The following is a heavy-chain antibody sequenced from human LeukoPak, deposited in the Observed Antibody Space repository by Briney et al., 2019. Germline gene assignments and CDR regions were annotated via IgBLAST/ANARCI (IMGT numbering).Heavy chain of an antibody. V-gene: IGHV1-2*02. CDR2: INPNSGGT. J-gene: IGHJ3*02. CDR3: ARWPVTGDDAFDI. Sequence: ASVKVSCKASGYSFNTYYMHWVRQAPGQGLEWMGWINPNSGGTNYAQKFQGRVTMTRDTSISTAYMELSRLRSDDTAVYYCARWPVTGDDAFDIWGQGTMVTVSS. CDR1: GYSFNTYY. D-gene: IGHD7-27*01.